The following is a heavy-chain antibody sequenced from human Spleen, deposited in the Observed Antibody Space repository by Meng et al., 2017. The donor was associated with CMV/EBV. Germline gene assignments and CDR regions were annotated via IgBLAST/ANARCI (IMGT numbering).Heavy chain of an antibody. CDR2: INPNSGGT. Sequence: ASVKVSCKASGYIFTGYYMHWVRQAPGQGLEWMGWINPNSGGTNYALKFQGRVSMTRDTYIPTVYMELGRLRSDDTALYYCARDYGGDTIFGVGAYGMDVWGQGSTVTVSS. V-gene: IGHV1-2*02. D-gene: IGHD3-3*01. CDR3: ARDYGGDTIFGVGAYGMDV. CDR1: GYIFTGYY. J-gene: IGHJ6*02.